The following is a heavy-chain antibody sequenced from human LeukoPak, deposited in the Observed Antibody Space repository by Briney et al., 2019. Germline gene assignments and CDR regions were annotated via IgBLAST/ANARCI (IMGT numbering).Heavy chain of an antibody. CDR3: ARYDYDSSGYYYADY. CDR2: IYYSGST. J-gene: IGHJ4*01. Sequence: ASETLSLTCTVSGGSISSGGYYWSWIRQHPGKGLEWIGYIYYSGSTYYNPSLKSRVTISVDTSKNQFSLKLSSVTAADTAVYYCARYDYDSSGYYYADYWGQEPWSPSPQ. CDR1: GGSISSGGYY. D-gene: IGHD3-22*01. V-gene: IGHV4-31*03.